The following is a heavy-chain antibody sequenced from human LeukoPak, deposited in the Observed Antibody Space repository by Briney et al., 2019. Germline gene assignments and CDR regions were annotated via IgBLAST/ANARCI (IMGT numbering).Heavy chain of an antibody. CDR3: ARDSGSYYSYYFDY. D-gene: IGHD1-26*01. Sequence: SVKVSCTASGGTFSSYAISWVRQAPGQGPEWMGRIIPIFGIANYAQKFQGRVTITADKSTSTAYMELSSLRSEDTAVYYCARDSGSYYSYYFDYWGQGTLVTVSS. CDR2: IIPIFGIA. J-gene: IGHJ4*02. V-gene: IGHV1-69*04. CDR1: GGTFSSYA.